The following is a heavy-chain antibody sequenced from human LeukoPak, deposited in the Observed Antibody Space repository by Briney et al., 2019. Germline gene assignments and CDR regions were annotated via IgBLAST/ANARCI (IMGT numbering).Heavy chain of an antibody. CDR3: VRDGPAFLDFNY. CDR1: GFSFNGDW. J-gene: IGHJ4*02. V-gene: IGHV3-7*01. D-gene: IGHD2-2*01. CDR2: IKPDGSQT. Sequence: GGSLRLSCAASGFSFNGDWMNWVRQAPGKGLEWVANIKPDGSQTYYGDSVKGRFSISRDNAKKLLFLQMNSLRAEDTAVYYCVRDGPAFLDFNYWGQGTLVTVSS.